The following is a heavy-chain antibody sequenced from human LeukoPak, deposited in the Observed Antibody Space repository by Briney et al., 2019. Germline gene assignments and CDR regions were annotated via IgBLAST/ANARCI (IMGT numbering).Heavy chain of an antibody. CDR2: IKFDGSQT. D-gene: IGHD3-10*01. CDR3: ARRLPDSGSYSPDY. V-gene: IGHV3-30*02. J-gene: IGHJ4*02. CDR1: GFTFSSFD. Sequence: GGSLRLSCAPSGFTFSSFDMHWVRQPPDKGLEWVAFIKFDGSQTYYADSVRGRSTVSRYNSRNMLYLQLDSLRDDDTAVYFCARRLPDSGSYSPDYWGQGTLVTVSS.